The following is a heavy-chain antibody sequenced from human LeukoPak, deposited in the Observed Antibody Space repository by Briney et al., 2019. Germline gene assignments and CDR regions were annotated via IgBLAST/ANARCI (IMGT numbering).Heavy chain of an antibody. CDR2: INHSGST. Sequence: PSETLSLTCAVYGGSFSGYYWSWIRQPPGKGLEWIREINHSGSTNYNPSLKSRVTISVDTSKNQFSLKLSSVTAADTAVYYCARGVIVGASQAGLDYWGQGTLVTVSS. V-gene: IGHV4-34*01. J-gene: IGHJ4*02. CDR3: ARGVIVGASQAGLDY. D-gene: IGHD1-26*01. CDR1: GGSFSGYY.